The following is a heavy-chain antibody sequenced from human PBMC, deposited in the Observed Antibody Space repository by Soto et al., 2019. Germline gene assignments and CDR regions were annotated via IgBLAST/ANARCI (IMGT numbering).Heavy chain of an antibody. Sequence: SETLSLTCTVSGGSISSSTYYWGWIRQPPGKGLEWLGSVYYSGDTYYNPSLNSRVAISVDTSKNQFSLKLRSVTAADTAVYYCARTYCSSTTCYDFFDYWGQGTLVTVSS. D-gene: IGHD2-2*01. CDR1: GGSISSSTYY. CDR2: VYYSGDT. V-gene: IGHV4-39*07. CDR3: ARTYCSSTTCYDFFDY. J-gene: IGHJ4*02.